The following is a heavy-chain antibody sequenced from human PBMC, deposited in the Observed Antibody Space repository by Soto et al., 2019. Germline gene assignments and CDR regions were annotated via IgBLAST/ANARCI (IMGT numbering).Heavy chain of an antibody. CDR3: ATEPLSSSWRLDY. CDR2: IYYSGGT. D-gene: IGHD6-13*01. J-gene: IGHJ4*02. V-gene: IGHV4-59*11. Sequence: SCKASGYTFTSHGISWIRQPPGKGLEWIGYIYYSGGTNYNPSLKSRVTISVDTSKNQFSLKLSSVTAADTAVYYCATEPLSSSWRLDYWGQGTLVTVSS. CDR1: GYTFTSHG.